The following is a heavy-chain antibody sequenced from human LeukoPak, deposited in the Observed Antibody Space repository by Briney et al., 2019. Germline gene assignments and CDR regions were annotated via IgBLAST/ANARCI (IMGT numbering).Heavy chain of an antibody. V-gene: IGHV5-51*01. CDR2: IYPGDSDT. CDR3: ARHISSSARFDS. D-gene: IGHD6-6*01. Sequence: GESLKISCKGSGYSFSTYWIGWARQMPGKGLESMGIIYPGDSDTRYSPSFQGQVTISADKSTSTAYLQWSSLKASDTAMYYCARHISSSARFDSWGQGTLVTVSS. J-gene: IGHJ4*02. CDR1: GYSFSTYW.